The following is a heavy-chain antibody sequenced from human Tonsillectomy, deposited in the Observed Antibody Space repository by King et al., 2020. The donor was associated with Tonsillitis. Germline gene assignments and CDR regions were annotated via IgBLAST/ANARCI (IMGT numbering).Heavy chain of an antibody. CDR2: IIPIFGTA. Sequence: QLVQSGAEVKKPGSSVKVSCKASGGTFSTYAISWVRQAPGQGLEWMGGIIPIFGTADYAQKFQGRVTIRADEATSTAYMELSSLRSEDTAVYYCAGTRYYYDSSGYPYWYFDLWGRGTLVIVSS. J-gene: IGHJ2*01. D-gene: IGHD3-22*01. CDR1: GGTFSTYA. CDR3: AGTRYYYDSSGYPYWYFDL. V-gene: IGHV1-69*01.